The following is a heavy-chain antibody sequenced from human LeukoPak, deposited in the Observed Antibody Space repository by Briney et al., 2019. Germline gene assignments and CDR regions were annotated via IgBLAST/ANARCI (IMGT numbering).Heavy chain of an antibody. Sequence: SVKVSCKASGGTLSSYTISWVRQAPGQGLEWMGRIIPILGIANYAQKFQGRVTITADKSTSTAYMELSSLRSEDTAVYYCALQYYYDSSGYYPADYWGQGTLVTVSS. J-gene: IGHJ4*02. V-gene: IGHV1-69*02. CDR3: ALQYYYDSSGYYPADY. CDR2: IIPILGIA. D-gene: IGHD3-22*01. CDR1: GGTLSSYT.